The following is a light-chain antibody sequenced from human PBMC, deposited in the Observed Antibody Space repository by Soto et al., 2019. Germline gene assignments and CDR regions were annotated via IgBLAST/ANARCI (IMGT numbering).Light chain of an antibody. J-gene: IGKJ2*01. V-gene: IGKV1-27*01. CDR2: AAS. CDR1: HDINNF. CDR3: QNYDSVPYT. Sequence: EIRLTQSPSSLSASVGDRVTIACRASHDINNFLAWFQQKPGEVPELLMYAASSLKSGVPSRFSGSGSGTDFTLTIDGLQPEDFGTYYCQNYDSVPYTFGQGTKLEIK.